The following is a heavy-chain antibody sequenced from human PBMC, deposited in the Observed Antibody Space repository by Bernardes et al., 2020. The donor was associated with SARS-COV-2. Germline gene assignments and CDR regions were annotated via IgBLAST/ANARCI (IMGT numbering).Heavy chain of an antibody. J-gene: IGHJ3*01. CDR1: GGTFSSYT. V-gene: IGHV1-69*04. CDR2: IIPILGIA. D-gene: IGHD3-22*01. CDR3: TTESQGPGTVVITYAFEL. Sequence: SVKVSCKASGGTFSSYTISWVRQAPGQGLEWMGRIIPILGIANYAQKFQGRVTITADKSTSTAYMELSSLRSEDTAMYYCTTESQGPGTVVITYAFELWGQGTMVTVSS.